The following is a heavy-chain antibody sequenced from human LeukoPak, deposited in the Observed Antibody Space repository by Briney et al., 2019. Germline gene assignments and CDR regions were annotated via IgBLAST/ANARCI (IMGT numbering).Heavy chain of an antibody. CDR1: GFSFDRFG. CDR2: ISSGGGST. Sequence: AGGSLRLSCAASGFSFDRFGMSWVRKAPGKGLEWLSAISSGGGSTYYADSVKGRFTISRDNSKNTVFLQMNSLRAEDTAVYYCAILDYYDTSGLDYWGQGTLVTVSS. J-gene: IGHJ4*02. CDR3: AILDYYDTSGLDY. D-gene: IGHD3-22*01. V-gene: IGHV3-23*01.